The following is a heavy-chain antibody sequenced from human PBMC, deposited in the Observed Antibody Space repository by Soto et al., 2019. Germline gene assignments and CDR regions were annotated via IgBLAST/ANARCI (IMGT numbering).Heavy chain of an antibody. Sequence: GSSMKVSCKASGFPFTRSAMQWVRQARGRRLEWIGWIVVGSGNTNYAQKFQERVTITRDMSTSTAYMELSSLRSEDTAVYYCAADQTRGTYYDILTGFHYWGQGTLVTVSS. CDR1: GFPFTRSA. D-gene: IGHD3-9*01. J-gene: IGHJ4*02. V-gene: IGHV1-58*02. CDR2: IVVGSGNT. CDR3: AADQTRGTYYDILTGFHY.